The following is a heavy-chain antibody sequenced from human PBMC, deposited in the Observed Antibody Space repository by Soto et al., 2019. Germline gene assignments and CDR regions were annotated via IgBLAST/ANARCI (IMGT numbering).Heavy chain of an antibody. CDR2: VYYTGTT. CDR3: ARDTVLTGMFDL. J-gene: IGHJ5*02. CDR1: GGSIGSYH. V-gene: IGHV4-59*01. Sequence: PSETLSLTCTVSGGSIGSYHWSWVRQPPGKGLEWIASVYYTGTTNYNPSLGSRVTISIDAPENQISLKLTSVTAADTAFYSCARDTVLTGMFDLWGQGTLVTVSS. D-gene: IGHD4-17*01.